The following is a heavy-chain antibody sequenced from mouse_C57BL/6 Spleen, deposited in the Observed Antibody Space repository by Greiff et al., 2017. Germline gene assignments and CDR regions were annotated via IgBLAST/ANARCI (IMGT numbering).Heavy chain of an antibody. D-gene: IGHD2-3*01. CDR3: TRNDGYLDY. V-gene: IGHV1-15*01. CDR2: IDPETGGT. Sequence: QVQLQQSGAELVRPGASVTLSCKASGYTFTDYEMHWVKQTPVHGLEWIGAIDPETGGTAYNQKFKGKAILTADKSSSTAYMELRSLTSEDSAVYYCTRNDGYLDYWGQGTTLTVSS. J-gene: IGHJ2*01. CDR1: GYTFTDYE.